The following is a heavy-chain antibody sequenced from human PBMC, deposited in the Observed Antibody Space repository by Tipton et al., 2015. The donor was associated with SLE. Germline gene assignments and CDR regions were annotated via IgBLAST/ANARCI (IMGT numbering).Heavy chain of an antibody. D-gene: IGHD3-22*01. Sequence: TLSLTCTVSGGSISSGDYYWSWIRQPPGKGLEWIGNIYHSGSTNYNPSLKSRVTMSAHTSKNQFSLKLSSVTAADTAVYYCARDEPDGDSSGIPGDYWGQGTLVTVSS. J-gene: IGHJ4*02. CDR3: ARDEPDGDSSGIPGDY. CDR2: IYHSGST. CDR1: GGSISSGDYY. V-gene: IGHV4-61*08.